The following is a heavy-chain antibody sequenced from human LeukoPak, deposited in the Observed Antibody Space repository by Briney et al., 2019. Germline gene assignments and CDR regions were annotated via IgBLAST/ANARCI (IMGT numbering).Heavy chain of an antibody. CDR3: AREGRWLQEGNWFDP. CDR1: GFTFNSHG. CDR2: IWYDGNNK. D-gene: IGHD5-12*01. Sequence: GGSLRLSCAAFGFTFNSHGMHWVRQARGEGVVWVAVIWYDGNNKYYADAVKVRFTISRDNSKNTRYLQMNSLRAEDAAVYYCAREGRWLQEGNWFDPWGQGTLVTVSS. V-gene: IGHV3-33*01. J-gene: IGHJ5*02.